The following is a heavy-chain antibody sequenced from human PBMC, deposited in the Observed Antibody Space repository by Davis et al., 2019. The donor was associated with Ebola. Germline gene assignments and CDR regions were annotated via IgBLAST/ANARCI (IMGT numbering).Heavy chain of an antibody. CDR3: ARERVSSGWYGYYYGMDV. J-gene: IGHJ6*04. CDR2: IYYSGST. D-gene: IGHD6-19*01. V-gene: IGHV4-59*01. Sequence: SETLSLTCTLSGDSTSSYYWSWIRQPPGKGLAWIGYIYYSGSTNYNPSLKSRVTISVDTSKNQFSLKLSSVTAADTAVYYCARERVSSGWYGYYYGMDVWGKGTTVTASS. CDR1: GDSTSSYY.